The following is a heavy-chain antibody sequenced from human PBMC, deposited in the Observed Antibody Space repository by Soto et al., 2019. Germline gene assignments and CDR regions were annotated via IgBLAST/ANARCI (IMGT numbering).Heavy chain of an antibody. D-gene: IGHD2-8*01. CDR3: ARVNGDHYFDY. J-gene: IGHJ4*02. Sequence: GGSLRLSCAASGFTFSSYWMHWVRQAPGKGLVWVSRINSDGSGTSYADSVKGRFTISRDNAKNTLYLQMNSLRAEDTAVYYCARVNGDHYFDYWGQGTLVTVSS. CDR1: GFTFSSYW. CDR2: INSDGSGT. V-gene: IGHV3-74*01.